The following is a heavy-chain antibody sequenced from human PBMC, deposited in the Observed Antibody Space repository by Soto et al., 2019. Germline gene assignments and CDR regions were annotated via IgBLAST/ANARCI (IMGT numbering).Heavy chain of an antibody. CDR2: ISYSGTT. Sequence: EQLQESGPRLVKPSQTLSLTCTVSGGSITTDNYYWNWIRQSPGKGLEWIGYISYSGTTYYKPSLKSRLTISIDTSKSQFSLKLSSVTVADTAVYYCATWCRYSDGMDVWGPGTTVTVSS. CDR3: ATWCRYSDGMDV. D-gene: IGHD2-21*01. V-gene: IGHV4-30-4*01. J-gene: IGHJ6*02. CDR1: GGSITTDNYY.